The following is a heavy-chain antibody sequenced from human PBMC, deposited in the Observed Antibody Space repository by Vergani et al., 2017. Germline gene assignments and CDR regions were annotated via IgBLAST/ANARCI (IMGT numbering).Heavy chain of an antibody. CDR2: IWYDGSNK. Sequence: QVQLLESGGCVVQPGRSLRLSCAASGFTFSSYGMHWVRQAPGKGLEWVAVIWYDGSNKYYADSVKGRFTISRDNSKNTLYLQMNSLRAEDTSEYCCARDSCYGDYVDYWGQGTLVTVSS. CDR1: GFTFSSYG. CDR3: ARDSCYGDYVDY. J-gene: IGHJ4*02. D-gene: IGHD2-15*01. V-gene: IGHV3-33*01.